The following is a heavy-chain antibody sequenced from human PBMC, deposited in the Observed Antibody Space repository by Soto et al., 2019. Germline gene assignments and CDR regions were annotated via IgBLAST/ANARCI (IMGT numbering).Heavy chain of an antibody. D-gene: IGHD3-22*01. V-gene: IGHV4-4*07. Sequence: SETLSLTCTVSGGSISSYYWSWIRQPAGKGLEWMGRIYTSGSTNYNPSLKSRVTMSVDTSKNQFSLKLSSVTAADTAVYYCARNYDSSGYSITFDYWGQGTLVTVSS. CDR1: GGSISSYY. CDR3: ARNYDSSGYSITFDY. J-gene: IGHJ4*02. CDR2: IYTSGST.